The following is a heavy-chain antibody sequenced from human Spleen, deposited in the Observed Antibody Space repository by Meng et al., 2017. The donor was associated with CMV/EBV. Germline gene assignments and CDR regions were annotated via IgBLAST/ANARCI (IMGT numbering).Heavy chain of an antibody. V-gene: IGHV3-72*01. CDR2: TRNKANSYTT. J-gene: IGHJ4*02. Sequence: GGSLRLSCAASGFTFSDHYMDWVRQAPWKGLEWVGRTRNKANSYTTEYAASEKGRFNISRDDSKNSLYLQMNSLRAEDTALYYCAKDIGRGNDIVVVPAAIGFDYWGQGTLVTVSS. CDR3: AKDIGRGNDIVVVPAAIGFDY. D-gene: IGHD2-2*02. CDR1: GFTFSDHY.